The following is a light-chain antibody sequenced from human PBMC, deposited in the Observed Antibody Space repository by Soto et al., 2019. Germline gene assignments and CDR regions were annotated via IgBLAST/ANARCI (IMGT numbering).Light chain of an antibody. CDR1: SSDVGSYNL. Sequence: QSALTQPASVSGSPGQSITISCTGTSSDVGSYNLVSWYQQHPGKAPKLMIYEGSKRPSGISNRFSGSKSGNTASLTISGLQAEDEAYYYCSSYAGSSTFEVFGGGTKLTVL. CDR3: SSYAGSSTFEV. V-gene: IGLV2-23*03. CDR2: EGS. J-gene: IGLJ2*01.